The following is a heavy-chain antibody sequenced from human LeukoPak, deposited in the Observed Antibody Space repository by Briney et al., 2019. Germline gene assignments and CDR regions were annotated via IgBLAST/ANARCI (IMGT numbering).Heavy chain of an antibody. CDR1: GFTFSSYE. CDR2: ISSSGSTI. Sequence: PGGSLRLSCAASGFTFSSYEMNWVRQPPGKGLEWVSYISSSGSTIYYADSVKGRFTISRDNAKNSLYLQMNSLRAEDTAVYYCAREATGANLGYFDWLIYYYGMDVWGKGTTVTVSS. D-gene: IGHD3-9*01. J-gene: IGHJ6*04. CDR3: AREATGANLGYFDWLIYYYGMDV. V-gene: IGHV3-48*03.